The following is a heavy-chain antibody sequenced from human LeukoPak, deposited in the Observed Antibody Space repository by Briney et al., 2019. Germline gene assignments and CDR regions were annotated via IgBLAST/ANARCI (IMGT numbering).Heavy chain of an antibody. CDR1: GFTFSSYA. V-gene: IGHV3-23*01. D-gene: IGHD3-22*01. CDR3: AKDHLMIVVPHLDY. J-gene: IGHJ4*02. Sequence: HTGGSLRLSCAASGFTFSSYAMSWVRQAPGKGLEWVSAISGSGGSTYYADSVKGRFTISRDNSKNTLYLQMNSLRAEDTAVYYCAKDHLMIVVPHLDYWGQGTLVTVSS. CDR2: ISGSGGST.